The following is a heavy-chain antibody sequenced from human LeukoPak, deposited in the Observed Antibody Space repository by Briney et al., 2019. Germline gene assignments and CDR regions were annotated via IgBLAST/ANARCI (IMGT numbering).Heavy chain of an antibody. CDR1: GASISSGTYS. D-gene: IGHD3-10*01. Sequence: SETLSLTCTVSGASISSGTYSWSWIRQPPGEGLEWIGYIYHTGSTYYNPSLRSRVTISVDRSKNQFSLNLNSVTAADTALYYCARGDGSGSGRWFDPWGQGTLITVSS. J-gene: IGHJ5*02. CDR2: IYHTGST. CDR3: ARGDGSGSGRWFDP. V-gene: IGHV4-30-2*01.